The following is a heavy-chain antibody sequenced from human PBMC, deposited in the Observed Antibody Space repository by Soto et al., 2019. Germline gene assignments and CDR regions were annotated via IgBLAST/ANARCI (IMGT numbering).Heavy chain of an antibody. CDR3: ARLRMVRGAGYYGMDV. CDR2: IYYSGST. J-gene: IGHJ6*02. V-gene: IGHV4-39*01. Sequence: PSETLSLTCTVSGGSISSSSYYWGWIRQPPGKGLEWIGSIYYSGSTYYNPSLKSRVTISVDTSKNQFSLKLSFVTAADTSLYYCARLRMVRGAGYYGMDVWGQGTTVTVS. CDR1: GGSISSSSYY. D-gene: IGHD3-10*01.